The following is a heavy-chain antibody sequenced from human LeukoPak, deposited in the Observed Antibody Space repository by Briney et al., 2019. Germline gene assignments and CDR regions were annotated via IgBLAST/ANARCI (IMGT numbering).Heavy chain of an antibody. V-gene: IGHV3-23*01. CDR3: ARVGYYDSGRWDAFDI. D-gene: IGHD3-10*01. Sequence: GGSLRLSCAASGFVFSSYAMSWVRQAPGKGLEWVSTLSDSGGKTYYADSVKGRFTISRDNSKNTLYLQMNSLRAEDTAVYYCARVGYYDSGRWDAFDIWGQGTMVTVSS. CDR2: LSDSGGKT. CDR1: GFVFSSYA. J-gene: IGHJ3*02.